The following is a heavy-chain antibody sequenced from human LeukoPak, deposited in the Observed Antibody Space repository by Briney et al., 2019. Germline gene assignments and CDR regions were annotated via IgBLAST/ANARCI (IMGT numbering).Heavy chain of an antibody. Sequence: ASVKVSCKASGSALSSYYMHWVRQAPGQGLEWMGIINPSGGYTSYAQKFQGRVTMTRDMSTSTVYMELSSLRSEDTAVYYCARALPHRRLMDTTMEQHWFDPWGQGTLVTVSS. CDR1: GSALSSYY. D-gene: IGHD5-18*01. V-gene: IGHV1-46*01. CDR3: ARALPHRRLMDTTMEQHWFDP. CDR2: INPSGGYT. J-gene: IGHJ5*02.